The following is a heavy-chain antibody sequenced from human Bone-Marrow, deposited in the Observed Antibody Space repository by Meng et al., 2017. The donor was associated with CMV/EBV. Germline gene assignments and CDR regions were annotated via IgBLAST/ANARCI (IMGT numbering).Heavy chain of an antibody. V-gene: IGHV4-59*01. CDR1: GGSISSYY. Sequence: SETLSLTCTVSGGSISSYYWSWIRQPPGKRLEWIGYIYYTGITNYNSSLKGRVTISVDTSKNQFSLKLTSVTAADTAVYYCASRHYDFWSGYYDYGMDVWGQGTTVTVSS. CDR3: ASRHYDFWSGYYDYGMDV. D-gene: IGHD3-3*01. CDR2: IYYTGIT. J-gene: IGHJ6*02.